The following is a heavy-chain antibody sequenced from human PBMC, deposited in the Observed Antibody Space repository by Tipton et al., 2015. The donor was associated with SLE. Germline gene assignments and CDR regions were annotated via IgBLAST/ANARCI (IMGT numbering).Heavy chain of an antibody. V-gene: IGHV3-20*04. CDR2: VNLQTGDI. D-gene: IGHD2-8*01. CDR1: GGSFSTYY. Sequence: LSLTCAVYGGSFSTYYWGWIRQPPGKGLEWVSGVNLQTGDIGYADSVKGRFTISRDNARTSLYLQMNSLRVEDSAFYYCARGRPNDWYFDLWGRGTLVTVSS. J-gene: IGHJ2*01. CDR3: ARGRPNDWYFDL.